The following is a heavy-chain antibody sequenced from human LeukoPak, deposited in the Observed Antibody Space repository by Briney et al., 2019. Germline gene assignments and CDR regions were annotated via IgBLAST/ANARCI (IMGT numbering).Heavy chain of an antibody. D-gene: IGHD5-12*01. CDR1: GFTFSSYS. V-gene: IGHV3-23*01. CDR3: AKPRGYSGYDPADY. J-gene: IGHJ4*02. CDR2: ISGSGGST. Sequence: GGSLRLSCTASGFTFSSYSMTWVRQAPGKGLEWVSAISGSGGSTYYADSVKGRFTISRDNSKNTLYLQMNSLRAEDTAVYYCAKPRGYSGYDPADYWGQGTLVTVSS.